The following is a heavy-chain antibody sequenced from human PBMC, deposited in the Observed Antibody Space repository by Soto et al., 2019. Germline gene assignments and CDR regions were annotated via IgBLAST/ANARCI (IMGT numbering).Heavy chain of an antibody. CDR3: ARDIPSYDSSGYYYGAFDI. V-gene: IGHV4-59*01. CDR1: GGSISRYY. D-gene: IGHD3-22*01. CDR2: IYYSGST. Sequence: KASETLSLTCTVSGGSISRYYWSWIRQPPGKGLEWIGYIYYSGSTNYNPSLKSRVTIAVDTSKHQFPLKLSSVTAADTAVYYCARDIPSYDSSGYYYGAFDIWGQGTMVTVSS. J-gene: IGHJ3*02.